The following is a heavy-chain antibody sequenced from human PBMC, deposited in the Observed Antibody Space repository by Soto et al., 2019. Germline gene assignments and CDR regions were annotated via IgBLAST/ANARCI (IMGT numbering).Heavy chain of an antibody. CDR2: IIPILGIA. CDR3: ARDFRVVVIGY. D-gene: IGHD3-22*01. CDR1: GGTFSSYT. J-gene: IGHJ4*02. Sequence: QVQLVQSGAEVKKPGSSVKVSCKASGGTFSSYTISWVRQAPGQGLEWMGRIIPILGIANYAQKFQGRVTITADKTTSTAEMELSSLRSEDTAVYYCARDFRVVVIGYWGQGTLVTVSS. V-gene: IGHV1-69*08.